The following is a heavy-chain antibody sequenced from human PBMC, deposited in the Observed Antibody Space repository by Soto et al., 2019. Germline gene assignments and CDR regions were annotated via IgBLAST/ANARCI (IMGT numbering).Heavy chain of an antibody. J-gene: IGHJ4*02. CDR2: INYSGST. Sequence: SETLSLTCTVSGGSISSGGYYWSWIRQHPGKGLEWIGYINYSGSTYYNPSLKSRVTISVDTSKNQFSLKLSSVTAADTAVYYCARGPDTIFGVVIYFDYWGQGTLVTVSS. CDR1: GGSISSGGYY. V-gene: IGHV4-31*03. D-gene: IGHD3-3*01. CDR3: ARGPDTIFGVVIYFDY.